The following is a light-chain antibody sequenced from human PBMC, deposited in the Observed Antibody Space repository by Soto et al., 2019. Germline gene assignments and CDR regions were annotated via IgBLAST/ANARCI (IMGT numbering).Light chain of an antibody. CDR2: AAS. Sequence: DIQMTQSPSSLSASVGDRVIITCRASQGIGNDLGWYQQKPGKAPKRLIYAASSVQSRVPSRFTGSGSGTEFTLTISSLQPEDFATYYCLQYSSYPRTFGQRTRLETK. J-gene: IGKJ5*01. CDR3: LQYSSYPRT. CDR1: QGIGND. V-gene: IGKV1-17*01.